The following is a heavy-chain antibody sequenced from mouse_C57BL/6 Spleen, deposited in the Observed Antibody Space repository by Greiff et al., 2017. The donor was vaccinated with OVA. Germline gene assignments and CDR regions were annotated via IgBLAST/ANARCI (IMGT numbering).Heavy chain of an antibody. CDR3: ARQGGNWYFDV. V-gene: IGHV5-6*01. J-gene: IGHJ1*03. CDR1: GFTFSSYG. CDR2: ISSGGSYT. Sequence: EVNVVESGGDLVKPGGSLKLSCAASGFTFSSYGMSWVRQTPDKRLEWVATISSGGSYTYYPDSVKGRFTISRDNAKNTLYLQMSSLKSEDTAMYYCARQGGNWYFDVWGTGTTVTVSS.